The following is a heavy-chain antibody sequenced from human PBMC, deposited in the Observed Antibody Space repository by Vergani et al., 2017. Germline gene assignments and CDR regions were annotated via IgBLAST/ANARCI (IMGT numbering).Heavy chain of an antibody. CDR1: GVSINTGAYY. D-gene: IGHD1-26*01. V-gene: IGHV4-61*02. Sequence: QVQLQESGPRLVRPSQTLSLTCTVSGVSINTGAYYWSWIRQPAGKGLEWIGRVYTSGMTNYNPSLKSRVTISVDTSKNQFSLKLSSVTAADTAVYYCASFWESYYAGDYWGQGTLVTVSS. J-gene: IGHJ4*02. CDR3: ASFWESYYAGDY. CDR2: VYTSGMT.